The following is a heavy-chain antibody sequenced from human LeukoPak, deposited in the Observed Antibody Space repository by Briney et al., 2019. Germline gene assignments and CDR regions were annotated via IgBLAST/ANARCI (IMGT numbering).Heavy chain of an antibody. Sequence: GGSLRLSCTTSGFTFNVHGRNWVREAPGRGLEWVSGISGDGGVTWYADSVKGRFTISRDNSKNTLSLQMSSLRTEDTALYYCARDIFILAFDTWGRGTVVTVSS. CDR2: ISGDGGVT. J-gene: IGHJ3*02. CDR3: ARDIFILAFDT. V-gene: IGHV3-23*01. CDR1: GFTFNVHG. D-gene: IGHD3-9*01.